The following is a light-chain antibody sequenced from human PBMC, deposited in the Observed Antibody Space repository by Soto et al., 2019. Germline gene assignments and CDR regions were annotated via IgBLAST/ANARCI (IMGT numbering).Light chain of an antibody. Sequence: DIVLTQSPDSLAVSLGASATINGKSSQSVLYSSNNKNYLAWYQQKPGQPPKLLIYWASTRESGVPDRFSGSGSGTDFTLTISSLQAEDVAVYYCQQYYSTTWTFGQGTKVEIK. J-gene: IGKJ1*01. CDR2: WAS. V-gene: IGKV4-1*01. CDR1: QSVLYSSNNKNY. CDR3: QQYYSTTWT.